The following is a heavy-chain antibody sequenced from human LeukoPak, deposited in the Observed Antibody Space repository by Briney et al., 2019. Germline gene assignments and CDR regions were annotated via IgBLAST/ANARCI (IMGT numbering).Heavy chain of an antibody. CDR2: ISYDGSNK. V-gene: IGHV3-30-3*01. Sequence: PGGSPRLSCAASGFTFSSYAMHWVRQAPGKGLEWVAVISYDGSNKYYADSVKGRFTISRDNSKNTLYLQMNSLRAEDTAVYYCGRDGFDSGVFYLGVFDYWGQGTLVTVSS. CDR1: GFTFSSYA. CDR3: GRDGFDSGVFYLGVFDY. D-gene: IGHD3-22*01. J-gene: IGHJ4*02.